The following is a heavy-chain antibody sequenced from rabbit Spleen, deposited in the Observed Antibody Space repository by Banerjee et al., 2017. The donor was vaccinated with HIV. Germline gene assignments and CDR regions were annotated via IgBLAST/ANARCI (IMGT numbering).Heavy chain of an antibody. J-gene: IGHJ4*01. V-gene: IGHV1S40*01. CDR2: IAGGSSGFT. CDR3: ARDLVAVIGWNFTL. Sequence: QSLEESGGDLVKPGGNLTLTCTASGFSLSTSDYMCWVRQAPGKGLEWISCIAGGSSGFTYSATWAKGRFTISKTSSTTVTLQMTSLTVADTATYFCARDLVAVIGWNFTLWGPGTLVTFS. CDR1: GFSLSTSDY. D-gene: IGHD1-1*01.